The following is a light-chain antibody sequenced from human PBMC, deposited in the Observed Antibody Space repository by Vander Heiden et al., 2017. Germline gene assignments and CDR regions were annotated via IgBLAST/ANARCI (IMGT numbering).Light chain of an antibody. CDR2: SHN. V-gene: IGLV1-44*01. CDR1: SSNIGSNT. CDR3: AAWDDNLSGWV. J-gene: IGLJ3*02. Sequence: QPVLTHPPSASGTPGQRVTISCSGRSSNIGSNTVNWYQQLPGTAPKLLIYSHNQRPSGVPDRFSGSKSGTSASLAISGLQSEDEADYYCAAWDDNLSGWVFGGGTKLTVL.